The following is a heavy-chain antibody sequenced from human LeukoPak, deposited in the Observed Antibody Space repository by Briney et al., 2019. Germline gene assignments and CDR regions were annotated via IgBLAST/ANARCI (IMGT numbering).Heavy chain of an antibody. CDR1: GSTFSSYA. J-gene: IGHJ4*02. Sequence: PGGSLRLSCAASGSTFSSYAMSWVRQAPGKGLEWVSAISGSGGSTYYADSVKGRFTISRDNSKNTLYLQMNSLRAEDTAVYYCAKLGRVVVAATSLRGYFDYWGQGTLVTVSS. D-gene: IGHD2-15*01. CDR2: ISGSGGST. CDR3: AKLGRVVVAATSLRGYFDY. V-gene: IGHV3-23*01.